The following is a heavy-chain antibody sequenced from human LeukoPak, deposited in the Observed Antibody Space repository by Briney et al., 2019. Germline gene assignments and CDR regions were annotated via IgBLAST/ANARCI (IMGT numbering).Heavy chain of an antibody. CDR2: ISYDGSNK. CDR3: ARVAGRGVVTAIRPDY. J-gene: IGHJ4*02. V-gene: IGHV3-30*04. Sequence: GGSLRLSCAASGFTFSSYAMHWVRQAPGKGLEWVAVISYDGSNKYYADSVKGRFTISRDNSKNTLYLQMNSLRAEDTAVYYCARVAGRGVVTAIRPDYWGQGTLVTVSS. D-gene: IGHD2-21*02. CDR1: GFTFSSYA.